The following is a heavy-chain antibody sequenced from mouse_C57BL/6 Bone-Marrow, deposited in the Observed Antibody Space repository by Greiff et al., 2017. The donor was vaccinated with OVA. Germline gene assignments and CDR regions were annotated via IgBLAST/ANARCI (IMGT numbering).Heavy chain of an antibody. CDR3: ANNLYYVGSSPHCYFDV. D-gene: IGHD1-1*01. V-gene: IGHV2-5*01. Sequence: QVQLQQSGPGLVQPSPSLTITCTASGFSFTSYGVHWVRQSPGQGLEWLGVIWSGGSTDDTAAFMSRLGTSKDNSKCQAVFNMNSLHADYTAIYYCANNLYYVGSSPHCYFDVWGTGTTVTVSS. J-gene: IGHJ1*03. CDR2: IWSGGST. CDR1: GFSFTSYG.